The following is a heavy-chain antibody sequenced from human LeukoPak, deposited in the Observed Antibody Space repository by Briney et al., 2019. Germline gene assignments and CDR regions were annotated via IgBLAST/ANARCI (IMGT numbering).Heavy chain of an antibody. V-gene: IGHV3-23*01. CDR3: ARSLRHCTSTSCSLYYYMDV. D-gene: IGHD2-2*01. CDR1: GFSLSSYA. J-gene: IGHJ6*03. CDR2: ISGGGDDT. Sequence: GGSLRLSCAASGFSLSSYAMSWVRQAPGKGLELVSSISGGGDDTYTADSVKGRFTISRDNSKKTLFLQMTSLRDGDTAAYYCARSLRHCTSTSCSLYYYMDVWGKGTTVTVSS.